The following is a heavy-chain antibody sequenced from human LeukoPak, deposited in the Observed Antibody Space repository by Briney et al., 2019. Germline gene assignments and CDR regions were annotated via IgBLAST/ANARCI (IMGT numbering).Heavy chain of an antibody. CDR2: TGA. Sequence: PGGSLRLSCAASGLSFSSYAMAWVRQAPGKGLEWVAGTGAFYTDSVKGRFTISRDNSKTTLYLEMNSLRAEDTATYFCARYGFYHHGMDAWGQGTTVTV. J-gene: IGHJ6*02. CDR1: GLSFSSYA. CDR3: ARYGFYHHGMDA. D-gene: IGHD1-1*01. V-gene: IGHV3-23*01.